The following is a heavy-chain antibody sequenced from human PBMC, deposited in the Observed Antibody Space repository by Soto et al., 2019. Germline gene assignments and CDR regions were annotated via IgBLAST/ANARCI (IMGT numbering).Heavy chain of an antibody. CDR1: CCSVISVDYY. Sequence: PSETLYLTCTIFCCSVISVDYYWSLIRQPPGKGLEYIGYIYYSGSTYYNPSLKCRFTISVYTSKNQFSLMLSSVTAADTAVYYCARDTDLNKGSGYGAFDLWGQGTMVS. J-gene: IGHJ3*01. CDR2: IYYSGST. D-gene: IGHD3-22*01. V-gene: IGHV4-30-4*01. CDR3: ARDTDLNKGSGYGAFDL.